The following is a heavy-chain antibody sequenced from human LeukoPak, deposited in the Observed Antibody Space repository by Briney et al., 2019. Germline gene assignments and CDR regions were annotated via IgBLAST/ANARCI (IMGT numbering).Heavy chain of an antibody. CDR2: IYYSGST. J-gene: IGHJ4*02. D-gene: IGHD3-9*01. Sequence: SDTLSLTCTVSGGSVSSGSYYWSWIRQPPGKGLEWIGDIYYSGSTNYNPSLKSRITISVDTSKNQFSLNLSSVTPADTAVYYCARGLRYSDYWGQGTLVAVSS. V-gene: IGHV4-61*01. CDR1: GGSVSSGSYY. CDR3: ARGLRYSDY.